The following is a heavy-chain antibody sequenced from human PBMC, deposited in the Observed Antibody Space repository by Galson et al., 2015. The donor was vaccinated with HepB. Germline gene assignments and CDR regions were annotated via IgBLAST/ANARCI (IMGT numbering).Heavy chain of an antibody. D-gene: IGHD1-26*01. CDR3: ARGGRSGSYYGRAIDY. V-gene: IGHV4-34*01. Sequence: ETLSLTCAVYGGSFSGYYWSWIRQPPGKGLEWIGEINHSGSTNYNPSLKSRVTISVDTSKNQFSLKLSSVTAADTAVYYCARGGRSGSYYGRAIDYWGQGTLVTVSS. J-gene: IGHJ4*02. CDR2: INHSGST. CDR1: GGSFSGYY.